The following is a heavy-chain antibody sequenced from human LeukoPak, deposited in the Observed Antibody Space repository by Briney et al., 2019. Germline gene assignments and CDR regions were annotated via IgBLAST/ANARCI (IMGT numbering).Heavy chain of an antibody. Sequence: ASVKVSCKASGYTFTGYYIHWVRQAPGQGLEWMGRINPNSGGTNYAQKFQGRVTITRDTSISTAYMELSRLRSDDTAVYYCARAGFEQLVPFPDYWGQGTLVTLSS. V-gene: IGHV1-2*06. CDR2: INPNSGGT. D-gene: IGHD6-6*01. CDR1: GYTFTGYY. CDR3: ARAGFEQLVPFPDY. J-gene: IGHJ4*02.